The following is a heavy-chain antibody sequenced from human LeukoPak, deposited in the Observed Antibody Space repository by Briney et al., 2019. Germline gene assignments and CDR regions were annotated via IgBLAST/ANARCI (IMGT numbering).Heavy chain of an antibody. CDR1: GFTFSSYS. J-gene: IGHJ4*02. CDR3: ARGQWELSFDY. Sequence: GGSLRLSCAASGFTFSSYSMNWVRQAPGKGLEWVSSISSSSSYIYYADSVKGRFTISRDNAKNSLYLQMNSLKAEDTAVYYCARGQWELSFDYWGQGTLVTVSS. D-gene: IGHD1-26*01. CDR2: ISSSSSYI. V-gene: IGHV3-21*01.